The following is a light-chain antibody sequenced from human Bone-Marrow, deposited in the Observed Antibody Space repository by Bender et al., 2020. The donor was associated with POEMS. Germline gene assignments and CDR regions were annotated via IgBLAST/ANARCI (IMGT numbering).Light chain of an antibody. V-gene: IGLV2-8*01. CDR2: EVS. Sequence: QSALTQPASVSGSPGQSITISCTGTSSDVGGYNYVSWYQQHPGRAPKLMIYEVSKRPSGVPDRFSGSKSANTASLTVSGLQAEDEAVYYCSSYAGTNKLLFGGGTKMTVL. CDR1: SSDVGGYNY. J-gene: IGLJ2*01. CDR3: SSYAGTNKLL.